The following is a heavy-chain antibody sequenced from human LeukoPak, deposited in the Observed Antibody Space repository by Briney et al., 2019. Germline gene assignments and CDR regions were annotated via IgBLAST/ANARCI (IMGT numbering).Heavy chain of an antibody. V-gene: IGHV4-39*07. CDR3: ARGDDYKSTLFDY. Sequence: SETLSLTCTVSGGSISSNTYYWGWVRQPPGKGLEWIGCIYYSGSTYYNPSLKSRVTISIDTSKNQFSLKLTSATAADTAVYYCARGDDYKSTLFDYWGQGTLVTVSS. D-gene: IGHD5-12*01. CDR1: GGSISSNTYY. CDR2: IYYSGST. J-gene: IGHJ4*02.